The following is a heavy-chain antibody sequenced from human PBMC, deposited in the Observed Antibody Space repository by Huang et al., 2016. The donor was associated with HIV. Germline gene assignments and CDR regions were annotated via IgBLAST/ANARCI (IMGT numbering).Heavy chain of an antibody. CDR3: ATSTPDVGAGVLRSAFDI. CDR2: FDPEEGET. CDR1: GYTVSELS. V-gene: IGHV1-24*01. D-gene: IGHD2-15*01. Sequence: QIQLVESGAELKKPGASVRVSCKVSGYTVSELSLHWVRQAPEKGLEWMGGFDPEEGETTYAQRLQGRVTMTEDKSTDTAYMELSSLRPEDTAVYYCATSTPDVGAGVLRSAFDIWGQGTMVTVSS. J-gene: IGHJ3*02.